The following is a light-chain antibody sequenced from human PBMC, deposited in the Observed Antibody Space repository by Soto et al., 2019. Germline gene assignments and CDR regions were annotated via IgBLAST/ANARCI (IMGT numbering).Light chain of an antibody. CDR3: QKYDSSPRT. CDR2: RTS. Sequence: EIVWTQSPGTLSLSPGERATLSCRASQSVSSSYLAWYQQKPGQAPRLLIYRTSNRATGIPDRFSGSGSGTDFTITISILEPEDFAVYLCQKYDSSPRTFGQGTKVEIK. CDR1: QSVSSSY. J-gene: IGKJ1*01. V-gene: IGKV3-20*01.